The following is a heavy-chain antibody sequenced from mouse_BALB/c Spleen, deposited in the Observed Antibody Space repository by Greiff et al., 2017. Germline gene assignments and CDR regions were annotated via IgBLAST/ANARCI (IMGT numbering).Heavy chain of an antibody. D-gene: IGHD2-14*01. CDR2: IFPGSGNT. Sequence: VQLVESGPELVKPGASVKISCKASGYSFTSYYIHWVKQRPGQGLEWIGWIFPGSGNTKYNEKFKGKATLTADTSSSTAYMQLSSLTSEDSAVYFCARRGYRYDYAMDYWGQGTSVTVSS. V-gene: IGHV1-66*01. J-gene: IGHJ4*01. CDR1: GYSFTSYY. CDR3: ARRGYRYDYAMDY.